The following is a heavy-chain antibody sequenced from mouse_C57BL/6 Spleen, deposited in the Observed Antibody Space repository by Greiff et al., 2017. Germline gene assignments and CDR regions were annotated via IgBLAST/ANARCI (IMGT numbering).Heavy chain of an antibody. Sequence: QVQLQQSGAELVKPGASVKLSCKASGYTFTSYWMHWVKQRPGRGLEWIGRIDPNSGGTYYNEKFKSKATLTVDKPSSTAYMQLSSLTSEDSAVYDCASRLGRGDGFAYWGQGTLVTVAA. V-gene: IGHV1-72*01. CDR1: GYTFTSYW. D-gene: IGHD4-1*01. J-gene: IGHJ3*01. CDR3: ASRLGRGDGFAY. CDR2: IDPNSGGT.